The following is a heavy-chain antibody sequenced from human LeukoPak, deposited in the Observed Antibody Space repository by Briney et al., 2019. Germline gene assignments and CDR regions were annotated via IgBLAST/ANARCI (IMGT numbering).Heavy chain of an antibody. V-gene: IGHV1-69*13. CDR2: IIPIFGTA. D-gene: IGHD5-12*01. CDR3: ARVIGYSGYETFDY. J-gene: IGHJ4*02. CDR1: GGTFSSYA. Sequence: ASVKVSCKASGGTFSSYAISGVRQAPGQGLEWMGGIIPIFGTANYAQKFQGRVTITADESTSTAYMELSSLRSEDTAVYYCARVIGYSGYETFDYWGQGTLVTVSS.